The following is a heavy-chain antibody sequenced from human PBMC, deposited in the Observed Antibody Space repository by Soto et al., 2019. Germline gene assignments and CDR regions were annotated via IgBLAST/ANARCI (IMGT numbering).Heavy chain of an antibody. V-gene: IGHV1-69*04. J-gene: IGHJ5*02. CDR1: GGTFSSYT. D-gene: IGHD2-8*01. CDR2: IIPILGIA. Sequence: ASVKVSCKASGGTFSSYTISWVRQAPGQGLEWMGRIIPILGIANYAQKFQGRVTITADKSTSTAYMELSSLRSEDTAVYYCARDHCTNGVCEGRSWFDPWGQGTLVTVSS. CDR3: ARDHCTNGVCEGRSWFDP.